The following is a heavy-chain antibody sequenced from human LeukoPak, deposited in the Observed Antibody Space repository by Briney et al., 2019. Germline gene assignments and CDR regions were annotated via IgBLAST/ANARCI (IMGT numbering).Heavy chain of an antibody. V-gene: IGHV3-74*01. D-gene: IGHD3-16*01. J-gene: IGHJ4*02. CDR2: INERATII. Sequence: GGSLRLSCAASGFTFSNYWMHWVRHAPGKGLGWVSCINERATIINYADSVKGRFTISRENASNTLYLQMNSLTAEDTAVYYCVRDLILVWTPGDDFDHWGQGTLVTVSS. CDR1: GFTFSNYW. CDR3: VRDLILVWTPGDDFDH.